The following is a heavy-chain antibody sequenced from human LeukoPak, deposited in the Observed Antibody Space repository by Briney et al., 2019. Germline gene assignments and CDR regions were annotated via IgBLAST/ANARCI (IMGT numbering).Heavy chain of an antibody. V-gene: IGHV3-21*04. J-gene: IGHJ3*02. CDR3: AKYDRVVLEAFDI. CDR2: ISSSSSYI. D-gene: IGHD3-22*01. Sequence: GGSLRLSCAASGFTFSSYSMNWVRQAPGKGLEWVSSISSSSSYIYYADSVKGRFTISRDNAKNSLYLQMSNLRPEDTALYFCAKYDRVVLEAFDIWGQGTMVTVSS. CDR1: GFTFSSYS.